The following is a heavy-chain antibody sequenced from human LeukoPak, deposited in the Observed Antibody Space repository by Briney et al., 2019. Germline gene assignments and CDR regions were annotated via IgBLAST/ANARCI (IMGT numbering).Heavy chain of an antibody. CDR1: GGSISSGGYS. D-gene: IGHD4-23*01. CDR2: IYHSGST. J-gene: IGHJ4*02. CDR3: ARSPAVAEPIDY. Sequence: SQTLSLTCAVSGGSISSGGYSWSWIWQPPGKGLEWIGYIYHSGSTYYNPSLKSRVTISVDRSKNQFSLKLISVTAADTAVYYCARSPAVAEPIDYWGQGTLVTVSS. V-gene: IGHV4-30-2*01.